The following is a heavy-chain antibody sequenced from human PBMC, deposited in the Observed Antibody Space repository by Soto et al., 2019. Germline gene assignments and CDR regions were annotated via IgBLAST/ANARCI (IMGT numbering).Heavy chain of an antibody. D-gene: IGHD2-15*01. CDR3: AKLVIGYCSGNTCDDY. J-gene: IGHJ4*02. V-gene: IGHV3-30*18. Sequence: VQLLESGGGLIQPGGSLRLSCAASGFTFSYGIHWLLQAPGKGLEGGASISYDSSNKFYGDYVKGRFTISRDNSKNTQFLKMNRLRAEDTAVYYCAKLVIGYCSGNTCDDYWGQGTLVAVSS. CDR1: GFTFSYG. CDR2: ISYDSSNK.